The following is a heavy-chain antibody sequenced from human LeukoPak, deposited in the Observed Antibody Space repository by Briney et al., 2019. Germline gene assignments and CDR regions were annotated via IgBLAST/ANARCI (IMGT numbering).Heavy chain of an antibody. Sequence: SETLSLTCDVSGVSISTSIYYWAWIRQPPGKGLEWIGSVFYSGSAYYSPSFKSRLGIPLDTSKNQFSLQLSPVTVADTAVYYCARIGHGANSHLKWYFDVWGRGTLVTVSS. CDR3: ARIGHGANSHLKWYFDV. V-gene: IGHV4-39*01. CDR1: GVSISTSIYY. D-gene: IGHD4-23*01. CDR2: VFYSGSA. J-gene: IGHJ2*01.